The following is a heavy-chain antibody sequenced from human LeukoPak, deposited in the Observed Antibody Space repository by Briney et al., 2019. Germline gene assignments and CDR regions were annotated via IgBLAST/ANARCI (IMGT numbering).Heavy chain of an antibody. CDR1: GGSISSYY. J-gene: IGHJ4*02. CDR3: ARGAVGGSFDY. V-gene: IGHV4-59*01. CDR2: IYYSGST. Sequence: SETLSLTRTVSGGSISSYYWSWIRQPPGKGLEWIGYIYYSGSTNYNPSLKSRVTMSVDTSKNQFSLKLSSVTAADTAVYYCARGAVGGSFDYWGQGTLVTVSS. D-gene: IGHD4-23*01.